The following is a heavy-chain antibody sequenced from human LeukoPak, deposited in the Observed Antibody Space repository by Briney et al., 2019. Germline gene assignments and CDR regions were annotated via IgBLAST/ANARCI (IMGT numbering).Heavy chain of an antibody. CDR2: IYYSGST. V-gene: IGHV4-39*01. CDR3: ARSSYQLIYGEKNNWFDP. J-gene: IGHJ5*02. Sequence: SETLSLTCTVSGGSISSSSYYWGWIRQPTGKGLEWVGSIYYSGSTYYNPSLKSRVTISVDTSKNQFSLKLSSVTAADTAVYYCARSSYQLIYGEKNNWFDPWGQGTLVTVSS. CDR1: GGSISSSSYY. D-gene: IGHD2-2*02.